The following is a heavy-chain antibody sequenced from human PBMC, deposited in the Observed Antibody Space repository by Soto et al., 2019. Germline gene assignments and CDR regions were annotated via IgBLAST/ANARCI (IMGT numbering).Heavy chain of an antibody. CDR3: ARLGDCRGGSCYPNWFDP. V-gene: IGHV4-30-4*01. CDR2: IYYSGST. D-gene: IGHD2-15*01. J-gene: IGHJ5*02. CDR1: GGSISSGDYY. Sequence: PSETLSLTCTVSGGSISSGDYYWSWIRQPPGKGLEWIGYIYYSGSTYYNPSLKSRVAISLDRSKNQFSLTLNSGTAADTAIYYCARLGDCRGGSCYPNWFDPWGQGTLVTVSS.